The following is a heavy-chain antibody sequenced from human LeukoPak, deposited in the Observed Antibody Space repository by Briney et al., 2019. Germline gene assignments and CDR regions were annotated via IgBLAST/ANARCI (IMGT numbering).Heavy chain of an antibody. V-gene: IGHV4-59*01. D-gene: IGHD3-9*01. Sequence: SETLSLTCTISRGSISGFYWSWIRQPPGKGLEWIGYIYYSGSSNYNPSLKSRVTISVDTSKNQFSLKLSSVTAADTAVYYCARGTSLRYFDWLLSDNWFDPWGQGTLVTVSS. CDR3: ARGTSLRYFDWLLSDNWFDP. CDR2: IYYSGSS. J-gene: IGHJ5*02. CDR1: RGSISGFY.